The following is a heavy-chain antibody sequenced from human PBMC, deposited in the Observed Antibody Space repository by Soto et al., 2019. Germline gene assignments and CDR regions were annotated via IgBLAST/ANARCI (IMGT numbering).Heavy chain of an antibody. CDR1: GFSFHDYT. Sequence: PGGSLRLSCEGSGFSFHDYTMHWVRQVPGKGLEWVSLITWDGGSKFYADSVKGRFTISRDNSKNSLFLQMNSLRVEDSAVYYCARDRSSTYYYYGMDLWGQGTTVTVSS. V-gene: IGHV3-43*01. J-gene: IGHJ6*02. CDR2: ITWDGGSK. CDR3: ARDRSSTYYYYGMDL. D-gene: IGHD6-19*01.